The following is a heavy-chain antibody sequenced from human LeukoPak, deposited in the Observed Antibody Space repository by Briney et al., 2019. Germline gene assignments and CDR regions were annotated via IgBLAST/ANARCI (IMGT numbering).Heavy chain of an antibody. CDR2: ISGSGGSK. V-gene: IGHV3-23*01. J-gene: IGHJ3*02. Sequence: PGGSLRLSCAASGFTFSSYAMSWVRQAPGKGLEWVSAISGSGGSKYYADSVKGRFTISRDNSKNTLYLQMNSLRAEDTAVYYCAKSLLGNYYDSSGYRASAFDIWGQGTMVTVSS. CDR1: GFTFSSYA. D-gene: IGHD3-22*01. CDR3: AKSLLGNYYDSSGYRASAFDI.